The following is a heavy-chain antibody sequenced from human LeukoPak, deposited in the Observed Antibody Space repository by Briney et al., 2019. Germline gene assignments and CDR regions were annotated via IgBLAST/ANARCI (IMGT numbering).Heavy chain of an antibody. Sequence: PGRSLRLSCAASGFTFSNYAMHWVRQAPGKGLEWVAVISYDGRNKYYADSVKGRFTISRGNAKNSLYLQMNSLRAEDTAVYYCARDLGCSSTSCYDRTFDYWGQGTLVTVSS. D-gene: IGHD2-2*01. CDR3: ARDLGCSSTSCYDRTFDY. CDR1: GFTFSNYA. V-gene: IGHV3-30*04. J-gene: IGHJ4*02. CDR2: ISYDGRNK.